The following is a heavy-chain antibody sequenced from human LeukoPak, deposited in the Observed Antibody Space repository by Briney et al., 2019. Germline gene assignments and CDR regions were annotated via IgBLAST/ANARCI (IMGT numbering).Heavy chain of an antibody. CDR1: GFXFSTYW. CDR2: IHSDGSST. D-gene: IGHD6-13*01. Sequence: GGSLRLSCVASGFXFSTYWMHWVRQAPGKGLVWVARIHSDGSSTTYADSVKGRFTISRDNAKNTLYLQMNSLRAEDTAVYYCARDIYSKSGDDYWGQGTLVTVSS. CDR3: ARDIYSKSGDDY. V-gene: IGHV3-74*01. J-gene: IGHJ4*02.